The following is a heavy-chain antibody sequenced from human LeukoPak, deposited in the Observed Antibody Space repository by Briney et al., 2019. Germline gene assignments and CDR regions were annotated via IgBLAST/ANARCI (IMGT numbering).Heavy chain of an antibody. J-gene: IGHJ6*03. D-gene: IGHD6-13*01. Sequence: PSETLSLTCTVSGGSISSYYWSWIRQPPGKGLEWIGYIYYSGSTNYNPSLRSRVTISVDTSKNQFSLKLSSVTAADTAVYYCARFRGYSSSWYHLSSGDYYYYMDVWGKGTTVTVSS. CDR2: IYYSGST. CDR3: ARFRGYSSSWYHLSSGDYYYYMDV. CDR1: GGSISSYY. V-gene: IGHV4-59*01.